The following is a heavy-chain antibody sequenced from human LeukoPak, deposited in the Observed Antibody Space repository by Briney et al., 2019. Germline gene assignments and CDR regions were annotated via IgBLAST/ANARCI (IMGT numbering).Heavy chain of an antibody. CDR2: IYSGGST. V-gene: IGHV3-66*01. D-gene: IGHD1-26*01. CDR3: ARDVGFIVGATPGAFDI. CDR1: GFIVSSNY. Sequence: GGSLRLSCAASGFIVSSNYMTWVRQAPGKGLEWVSVIYSGGSTYYADSVKGRFTISRDTPKNTLYLQMNSLRADDTAVYYCARDVGFIVGATPGAFDIWGQGTMVTVTS. J-gene: IGHJ3*02.